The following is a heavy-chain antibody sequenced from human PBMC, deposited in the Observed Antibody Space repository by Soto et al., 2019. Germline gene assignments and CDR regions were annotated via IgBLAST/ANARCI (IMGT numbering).Heavy chain of an antibody. CDR2: IYYSGST. CDR3: ARRYAGNFDY. V-gene: IGHV4-59*01. J-gene: IGHJ4*02. D-gene: IGHD2-8*01. Sequence: QVQLQASGPGLVKPSEPLSLTCTVSGGSISSYYWSWIRQPPGKGLEWIGYIYYSGSTNYNPSLKSRVTISVDTSKNQFSLKLSSVTAADTAVYYCARRYAGNFDYWGQGTLVTVSS. CDR1: GGSISSYY.